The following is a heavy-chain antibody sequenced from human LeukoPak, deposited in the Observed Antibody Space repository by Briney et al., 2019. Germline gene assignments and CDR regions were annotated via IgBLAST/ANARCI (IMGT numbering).Heavy chain of an antibody. CDR2: IYSGGIT. CDR3: ASHSSSGFDY. J-gene: IGHJ4*02. V-gene: IGHV3-53*03. D-gene: IGHD6-6*01. Sequence: VGSVRLSCVASGFTVSSNYMSWVRQAPGKGLEWVSVIYSGGITYYADSLKGRFTISRDNSKNTLYLQMNSLRAEDTAVYYCASHSSSGFDYWGQGTLVTVSS. CDR1: GFTVSSNY.